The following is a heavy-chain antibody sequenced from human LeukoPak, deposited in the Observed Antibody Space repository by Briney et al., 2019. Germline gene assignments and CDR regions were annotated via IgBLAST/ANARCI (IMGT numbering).Heavy chain of an antibody. Sequence: SVKVSCKASGYTFTGYYMHWVRQAPGQGLEWMGWISAYNGNTNYAQKFQGWVTMTRDTSISTAYMELSRLRSDDTAVYYCARGGRSVVVTPLYYFDYWGQGTLVTVSS. J-gene: IGHJ4*02. V-gene: IGHV1-2*04. CDR3: ARGGRSVVVTPLYYFDY. CDR2: ISAYNGNT. CDR1: GYTFTGYY. D-gene: IGHD3-22*01.